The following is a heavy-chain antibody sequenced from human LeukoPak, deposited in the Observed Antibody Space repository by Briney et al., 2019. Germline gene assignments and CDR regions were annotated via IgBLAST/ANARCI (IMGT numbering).Heavy chain of an antibody. Sequence: SETLSLTCTVSGASIVTYYWSWIRQPPGKGLEWIGYISPPGYTLYTPSLKSRVTISRDMSENQFSLILSSVTAADTAVYYCTRHDVVPVIGHGMAVWGQGTTVIVSS. J-gene: IGHJ6*02. CDR1: GASIVTYY. CDR2: ISPPGYT. CDR3: TRHDVVPVIGHGMAV. V-gene: IGHV4-59*08. D-gene: IGHD2-2*01.